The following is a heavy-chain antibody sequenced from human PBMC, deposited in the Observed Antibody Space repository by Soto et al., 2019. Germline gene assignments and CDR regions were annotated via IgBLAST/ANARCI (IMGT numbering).Heavy chain of an antibody. J-gene: IGHJ5*02. CDR1: GFIFSDYY. D-gene: IGHD2-2*01. CDR2: ISSSSSYR. V-gene: IGHV3-11*05. Sequence: QVQLVESGGGLVKPGGSLRLSCAASGFIFSDYYMSWIRQAPGKGLEWVSYISSSSSYRNYADSVKGRFTISRDNAKKSLYLQMNSLRDEDTAMYYCAREGSEGYCRSTSCLGWFDPWGQGTLVTVSS. CDR3: AREGSEGYCRSTSCLGWFDP.